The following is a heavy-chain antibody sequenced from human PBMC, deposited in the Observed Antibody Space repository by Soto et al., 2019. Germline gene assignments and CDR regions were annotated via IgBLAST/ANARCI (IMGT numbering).Heavy chain of an antibody. J-gene: IGHJ3*02. Sequence: PSETLSLTCTVSGVSFSSYYWSLIRQPPGKGLEGIGYIHYSGSTSYNPSLKRRVAISVDTSKNQFSLKLSSVTAADTAVYYCAKQSRPPGILTGYSLRFDICGQGTMVT. D-gene: IGHD3-9*01. CDR2: IHYSGST. CDR1: GVSFSSYY. CDR3: AKQSRPPGILTGYSLRFDI. V-gene: IGHV4-59*08.